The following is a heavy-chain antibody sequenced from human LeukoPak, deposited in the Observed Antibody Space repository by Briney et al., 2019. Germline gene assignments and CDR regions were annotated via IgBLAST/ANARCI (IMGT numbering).Heavy chain of an antibody. V-gene: IGHV3-74*01. CDR2: VNPEGSYT. J-gene: IGHJ4*02. Sequence: GGSLRLSCAASGFTFTSYSMHWVRQAPGKGLVWVSRVNPEGSYTTYADSVKGRFTISRDNAKNTLYLQMDSLRAEDTAIYYCSRDTFGDRDYWGQGTLVTVSS. CDR3: SRDTFGDRDY. CDR1: GFTFTSYS. D-gene: IGHD2-21*02.